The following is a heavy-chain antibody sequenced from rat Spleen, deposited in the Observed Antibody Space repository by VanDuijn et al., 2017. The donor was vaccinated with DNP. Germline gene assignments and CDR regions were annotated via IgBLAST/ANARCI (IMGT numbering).Heavy chain of an antibody. V-gene: IGHV5-31*01. CDR3: TSNPHIRTAAPFDY. CDR1: GFIFSNYW. J-gene: IGHJ2*01. CDR2: ITKTGDGS. Sequence: EVQLVESGGGPVQPGNSLKLSCVASGFIFSNYWMTWIRQAPGKGLEWVASITKTGDGSYYSDSVKGRFSISRDNTKSTLYLQVNSLRSDDTATYYCTSNPHIRTAAPFDYWGQGVMVTVSS. D-gene: IGHD3-8*01.